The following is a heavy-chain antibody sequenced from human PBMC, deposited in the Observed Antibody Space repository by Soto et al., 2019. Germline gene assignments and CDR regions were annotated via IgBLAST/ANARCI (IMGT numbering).Heavy chain of an antibody. CDR2: ISPNNGDT. CDR3: ARGGSMTVAVKIAFDI. D-gene: IGHD3-22*01. CDR1: GYIFTGHY. V-gene: IGHV1-2*02. Sequence: ASVKVSCKTSGYIFTGHYLHWLRQAPGQGLEWMGWISPNNGDTDYAQKFQGRVTMTRETSMNTAYMDLSGLTFDDTAVYYCARGGSMTVAVKIAFDIWGQGTMVTVSS. J-gene: IGHJ3*02.